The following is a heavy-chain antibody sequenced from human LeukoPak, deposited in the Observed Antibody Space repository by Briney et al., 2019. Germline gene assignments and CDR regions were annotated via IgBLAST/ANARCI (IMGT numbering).Heavy chain of an antibody. CDR1: GGSISGGNYY. CDR3: ARYDFWSGSHAFDI. D-gene: IGHD3-3*01. CDR2: INHSGST. Sequence: SQTLSLTCTVSGGSISGGNYYWSWIRQPPGKGLEWIGEINHSGSTNYNPSLKSRVTISVDTSKNQFSLKLSSVTAADTAVYYCARYDFWSGSHAFDIWGQGTMVTVSS. J-gene: IGHJ3*02. V-gene: IGHV4-30-4*08.